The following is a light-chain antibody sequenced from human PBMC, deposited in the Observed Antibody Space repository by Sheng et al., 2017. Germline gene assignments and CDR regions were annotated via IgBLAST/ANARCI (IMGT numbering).Light chain of an antibody. J-gene: IGKJ1*01. V-gene: IGKV3-15*01. Sequence: EVVLTQSPATLSLSPGERATLSCRASQSVTTNLAWYHQKPGQPPRLLIYGATSKGPGFLDRFSGSGSGTHFTLTITSLQAEDVGLYYCQQYADWPPLTFGQGTKVEIK. CDR2: GAT. CDR3: QQYADWPPLT. CDR1: QSVTTN.